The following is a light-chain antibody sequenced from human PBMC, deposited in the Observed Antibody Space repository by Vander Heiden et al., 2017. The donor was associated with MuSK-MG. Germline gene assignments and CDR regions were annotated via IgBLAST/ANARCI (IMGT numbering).Light chain of an antibody. CDR3: QHHDCDPLLT. Sequence: DIQMTQSPSSLSASVGDRVTITCRASQGISNSLAWSQQKPGKAPKLLLYAASRLESGPPSRFSGSGYGTDYTLTSSIRQPEDFAPYYCQHHDCDPLLTFGGGTKVEIK. V-gene: IGKV1-NL1*01. J-gene: IGKJ4*01. CDR1: QGISNS. CDR2: AAS.